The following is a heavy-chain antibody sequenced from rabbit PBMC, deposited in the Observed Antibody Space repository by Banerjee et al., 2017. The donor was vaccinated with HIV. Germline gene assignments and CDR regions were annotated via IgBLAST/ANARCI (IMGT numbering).Heavy chain of an antibody. D-gene: IGHD4-1*01. CDR1: GLDFSSSYW. CDR3: ARDLAGVIGWNFNL. CDR2: IYAGSSGST. Sequence: QSLEESGGDLVKPGASLTLTCKASGLDFSSSYWICWVRQAPGKGLEWIACIYAGSSGSTYYASWAKGRFTISKTSSTTVTLQMTSLTAADTATYFCARDLAGVIGWNFNLWGPGTLVTVS. J-gene: IGHJ4*01. V-gene: IGHV1S40*01.